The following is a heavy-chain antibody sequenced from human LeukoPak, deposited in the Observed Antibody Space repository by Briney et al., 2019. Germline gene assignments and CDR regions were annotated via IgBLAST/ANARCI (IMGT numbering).Heavy chain of an antibody. D-gene: IGHD5-12*01. CDR3: ARGRVATLYYYYYYMDV. V-gene: IGHV1-8*03. CDR1: GYTFTSYG. J-gene: IGHJ6*03. Sequence: VSVKVSCKASGYTFTSYGISWVRQATGQGLEWMGWMNPNSGNTGYAQKFQGRATITRNTSISTAYMELSSLRSEDTAVYYCARGRVATLYYYYYYMDVWGKGTTVTVSS. CDR2: MNPNSGNT.